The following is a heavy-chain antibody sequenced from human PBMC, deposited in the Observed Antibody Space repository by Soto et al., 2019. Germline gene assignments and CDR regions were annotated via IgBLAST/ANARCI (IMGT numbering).Heavy chain of an antibody. D-gene: IGHD3-22*01. V-gene: IGHV4-59*08. CDR2: IYYSGST. J-gene: IGHJ5*02. Sequence: SETLSLTCTVSGGSIRDYYWSWIRQPPGKGLEWIGYIYYSGSTNYNPSLKSRVTMSVDTSKNQFSLKLSSVTAGDTAFYYCARLGGYYHSLDTWGQGTLVTVSS. CDR1: GGSIRDYY. CDR3: ARLGGYYHSLDT.